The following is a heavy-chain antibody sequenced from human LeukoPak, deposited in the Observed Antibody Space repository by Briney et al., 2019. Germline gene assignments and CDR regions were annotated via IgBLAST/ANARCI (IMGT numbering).Heavy chain of an antibody. CDR1: GFTFSSYE. CDR3: ARDGGDAKYYYDSSGYLS. J-gene: IGHJ4*02. Sequence: GGSLRLSCAASGFTFSSYEMNWVRQAPGKGPEWVSYISSSGSTIYYADSVKGRFTISRDNAKNSLYLQMNSLRAEDTAVYYCARDGGDAKYYYDSSGYLSWGQGTLVTVSS. V-gene: IGHV3-48*03. D-gene: IGHD3-22*01. CDR2: ISSSGSTI.